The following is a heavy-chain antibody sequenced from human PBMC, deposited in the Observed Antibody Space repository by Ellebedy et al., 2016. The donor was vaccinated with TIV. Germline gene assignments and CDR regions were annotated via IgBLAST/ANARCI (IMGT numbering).Heavy chain of an antibody. Sequence: QVSCKGSGYSFTSYWTGWVRQMPGKGLEWMGIIYPGDSETSYSPSFQGQVTVSADKSISTAYPQWSSLKASDTAMYYCVRLDGVVGAFDYWGQGTLVTVSS. CDR1: GYSFTSYW. J-gene: IGHJ4*02. CDR3: VRLDGVVGAFDY. CDR2: IYPGDSET. D-gene: IGHD2-15*01. V-gene: IGHV5-51*01.